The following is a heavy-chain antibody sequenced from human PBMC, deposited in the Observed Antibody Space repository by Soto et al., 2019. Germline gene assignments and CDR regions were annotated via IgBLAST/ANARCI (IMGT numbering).Heavy chain of an antibody. Sequence: ASVKVSCKASGYTFTGYYMHWVRQAPGQGLEWMGWINPNSGGTNYAQKFQGRVTMTRDTSISTAYMELSRLRSDGTAVYYCARDSAAAGTGYYYGMDVWGQGTTVTVSS. J-gene: IGHJ6*02. V-gene: IGHV1-2*02. D-gene: IGHD6-13*01. CDR3: ARDSAAAGTGYYYGMDV. CDR1: GYTFTGYY. CDR2: INPNSGGT.